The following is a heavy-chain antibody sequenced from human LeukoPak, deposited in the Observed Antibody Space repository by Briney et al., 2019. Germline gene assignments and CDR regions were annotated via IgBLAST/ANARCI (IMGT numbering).Heavy chain of an antibody. CDR2: IFHSGNT. D-gene: IGHD4-17*01. CDR3: ASDYGDYGLVD. V-gene: IGHV4-30-2*01. CDR1: GDSINSGGYY. J-gene: IGHJ4*02. Sequence: SETLSLTCTVSGDSINSGGYYWSWIRQPPGKGLEWIASIFHSGNTYYNPSLKSRVTISVDRSKNQFSLKLSSVTAADTAVYYCASDYGDYGLVDWGQGTLVTVSS.